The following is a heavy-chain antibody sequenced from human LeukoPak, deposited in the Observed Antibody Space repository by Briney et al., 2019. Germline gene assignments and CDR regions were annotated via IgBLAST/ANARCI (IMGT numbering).Heavy chain of an antibody. D-gene: IGHD2-2*01. Sequence: GGSLRLSCAASGVTFSSYAMQWVRQAPGKGLEWVSGISGRGTNKDYADSVKGRFTISRDNSKNTVYLQVNSLRAEDTAVYYCVGRSCSWSSCYAFDYWGQGTLVTVSS. CDR3: VGRSCSWSSCYAFDY. J-gene: IGHJ4*02. CDR2: ISGRGTNK. CDR1: GVTFSSYA. V-gene: IGHV3-23*01.